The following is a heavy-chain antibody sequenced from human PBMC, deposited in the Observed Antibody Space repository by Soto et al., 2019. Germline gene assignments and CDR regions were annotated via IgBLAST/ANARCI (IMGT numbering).Heavy chain of an antibody. J-gene: IGHJ4*02. CDR1: GGSISSSNW. V-gene: IGHV4-4*02. CDR3: ARSRGGYDYGPRDY. CDR2: IRHSGNT. Sequence: QVQLQESGPGLVKPSGTLSLTCAVSGGSISSSNWWSWGRQPPGKGVEWIGEIRHSGNTNYNPSLKSRVTMSVDKSTNQFSLKLSSVTAADTAVYFCARSRGGYDYGPRDYWGQGALVTVSS. D-gene: IGHD5-18*01.